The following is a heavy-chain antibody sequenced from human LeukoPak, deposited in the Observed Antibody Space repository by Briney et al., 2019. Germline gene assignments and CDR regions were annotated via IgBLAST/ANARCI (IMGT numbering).Heavy chain of an antibody. CDR2: ISGGGGST. CDR1: GFTFSNFV. Sequence: PGGSLRLSCAASGFTFSNFVMNWVRQAPGKGLEWVSGISGGGGSTYYADSVKDRFTISRDNSKNTLYLQMNSLRADDMAVYYCTRVRDWGQGTLVTVSS. V-gene: IGHV3-23*01. J-gene: IGHJ4*02. CDR3: TRVRD.